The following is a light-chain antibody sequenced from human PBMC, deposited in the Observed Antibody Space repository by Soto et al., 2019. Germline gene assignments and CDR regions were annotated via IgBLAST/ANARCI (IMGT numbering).Light chain of an antibody. CDR1: SSDIGGYNY. V-gene: IGLV2-8*01. CDR2: EVS. J-gene: IGLJ1*01. CDR3: SSYAGSNNYV. Sequence: QSVLPQPPSASGSPGQTVTISCTGASSDIGGYNYVSWYQQHPGKAPKLMIYEVSKRPSGVPNRFSGSKSGNTASLTVSGLHAEDGADYYCSSYAGSNNYVFGSGTKVTV.